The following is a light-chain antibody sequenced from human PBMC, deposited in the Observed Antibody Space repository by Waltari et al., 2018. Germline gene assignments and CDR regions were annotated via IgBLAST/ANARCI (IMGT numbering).Light chain of an antibody. V-gene: IGLV1-40*01. Sequence: QSGLPQPPSVSGVPGQRATTPCTRSSPKTGAGYEFPCYQLLPGTAPKLLISGNTSRPSGVPDRFSGSKSGTSASLAITGLQAEDEGDYYCQSYDNSLSVSLFGGGTKLTVL. CDR1: SPKTGAGYE. CDR2: GNT. CDR3: QSYDNSLSVSL. J-gene: IGLJ2*01.